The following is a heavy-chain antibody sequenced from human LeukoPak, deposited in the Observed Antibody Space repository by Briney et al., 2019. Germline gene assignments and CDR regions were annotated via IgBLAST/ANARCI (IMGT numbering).Heavy chain of an antibody. J-gene: IGHJ5*01. Sequence: KASETLSLTCTVFGGSITNNYWSWIRQPPGKGLEWIAYTHYTGNTNYNPSLKSRVSISVDMSKNQFSLKLSSVTAADTAVYYCARPQWQDTMGPWFDPWGQGTLVTVPT. D-gene: IGHD3-10*01. CDR2: THYTGNT. CDR1: GGSITNNY. V-gene: IGHV4-59*13. CDR3: ARPQWQDTMGPWFDP.